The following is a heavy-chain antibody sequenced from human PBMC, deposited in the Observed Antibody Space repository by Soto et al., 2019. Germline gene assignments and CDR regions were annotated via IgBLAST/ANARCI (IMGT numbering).Heavy chain of an antibody. CDR3: AKGRDILTGYTAFDI. CDR1: GFTFSSYG. CDR2: IWYDGSNK. V-gene: IGHV3-33*06. Sequence: PGGSLRLSCAASGFTFSSYGMHWVRQAPGKGLEWVAVIWYDGSNKYYADSVKGRFTISRDNSKNTLYLQMNSLRAEDTAVYYCAKGRDILTGYTAFDIWGQGTMVTVSS. D-gene: IGHD3-9*01. J-gene: IGHJ3*02.